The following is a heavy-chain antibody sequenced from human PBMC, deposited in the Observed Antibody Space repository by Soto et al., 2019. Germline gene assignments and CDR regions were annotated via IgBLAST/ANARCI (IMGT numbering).Heavy chain of an antibody. Sequence: EEQLVESGGDLVQPGGSLRLSCEASGFTLSSYEINWVRQAPEKGLEWVAYISASGSTVYYSDSVKGRFTISRDNAKNSVYLQISSLRVEDAAVYYCAKDNGNYGSGSFSHWGQGTLVTVSS. D-gene: IGHD3-10*01. CDR3: AKDNGNYGSGSFSH. CDR2: ISASGSTV. CDR1: GFTLSSYE. V-gene: IGHV3-48*03. J-gene: IGHJ4*02.